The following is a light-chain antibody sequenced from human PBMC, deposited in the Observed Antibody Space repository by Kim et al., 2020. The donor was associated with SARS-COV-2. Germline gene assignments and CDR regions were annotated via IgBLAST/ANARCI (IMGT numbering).Light chain of an antibody. CDR1: QSVLYRSNNKNP. J-gene: IGKJ4*01. V-gene: IGKV4-1*01. Sequence: ATINCKSGQSVLYRSNNKNPLAWYQQKPGQPPKLLVYWASTRESGVPDRFSGSGSGTDFTLTISSLQAEDVAVYYCQQYFTTPPTFGGGTKVDIK. CDR3: QQYFTTPPT. CDR2: WAS.